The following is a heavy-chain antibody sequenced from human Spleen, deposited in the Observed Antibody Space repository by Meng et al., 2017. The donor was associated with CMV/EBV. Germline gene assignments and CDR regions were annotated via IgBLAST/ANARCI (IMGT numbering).Heavy chain of an antibody. CDR3: ARDVPASPMAVAGTFGY. J-gene: IGHJ4*02. CDR1: GGSISIYY. V-gene: IGHV4-4*07. CDR2: IYTSGST. Sequence: VQLRESGPGLVTPSETLSLTCTVSGGSISIYYWSWIRQPAGKGLEWIGRIYTSGSTNYNPSLKSRVTMSVDTSKNQFSLKLSSVTAADTAVYYCARDVPASPMAVAGTFGYWGQGTLVTVSS. D-gene: IGHD6-19*01.